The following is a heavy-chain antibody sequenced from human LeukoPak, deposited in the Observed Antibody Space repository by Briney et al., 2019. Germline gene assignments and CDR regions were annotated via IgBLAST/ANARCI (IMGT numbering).Heavy chain of an antibody. Sequence: GGSLRLSCASSGFTFSGYWMSWVRQAPGKGLEWVANIRQDGREKHYVDSVKGRFTISRDNAKNSLYREMNSLRAEDTAVYYCARDEGIQWNLYGFEIWGEGTIVTVS. D-gene: IGHD6-13*01. V-gene: IGHV3-7*01. J-gene: IGHJ3*02. CDR1: GFTFSGYW. CDR2: IRQDGREK. CDR3: ARDEGIQWNLYGFEI.